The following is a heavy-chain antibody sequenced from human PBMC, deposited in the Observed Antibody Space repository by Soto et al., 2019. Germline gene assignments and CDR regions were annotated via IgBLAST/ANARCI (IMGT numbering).Heavy chain of an antibody. D-gene: IGHD6-19*01. CDR2: FSHSGST. J-gene: IGHJ4*02. CDR3: ARGGLLPDY. V-gene: IGHV4-30-2*01. CDR1: GGSISSGGYS. Sequence: SETLSLTCAVSGGSISSGGYSWSWIRQPPGKGLEWIGYFSHSGSTYYNPSLKSRVTISVDRSKNQFSLKLSSVTAADTAVYYYARGGLLPDYWGQGTLVTVSS.